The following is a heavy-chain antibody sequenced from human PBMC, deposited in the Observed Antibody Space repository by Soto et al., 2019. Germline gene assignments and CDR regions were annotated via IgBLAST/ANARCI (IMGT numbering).Heavy chain of an antibody. J-gene: IGHJ4*02. CDR1: GYTFTSYY. Sequence: QVQLVQSGAEVKKPGASVKVSCKASGYTFTSYYMHWVRQAPGQGLEWMGIINPSGGSTSYAQKFQGRVTMTRDTSTSTVYMELSSLGSEDTAVYYCAREEARFEDYGDYVSYWGQGTLVTVSS. CDR2: INPSGGST. V-gene: IGHV1-46*01. CDR3: AREEARFEDYGDYVSY. D-gene: IGHD4-17*01.